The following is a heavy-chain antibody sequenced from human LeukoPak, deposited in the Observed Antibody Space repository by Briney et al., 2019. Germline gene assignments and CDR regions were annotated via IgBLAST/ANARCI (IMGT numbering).Heavy chain of an antibody. Sequence: SETLSLTCTVSGGSISSYYWSWIRQPPGKGLEWIGYIYYSGSTNYNPSLKSRVTISVDTSKNQFSLKLSSVTAADTAVYYCASHPGSYSSRWYGSWGQGTLVTVSS. CDR2: IYYSGST. CDR1: GGSISSYY. V-gene: IGHV4-59*01. J-gene: IGHJ5*02. CDR3: ASHPGSYSSRWYGS. D-gene: IGHD6-19*01.